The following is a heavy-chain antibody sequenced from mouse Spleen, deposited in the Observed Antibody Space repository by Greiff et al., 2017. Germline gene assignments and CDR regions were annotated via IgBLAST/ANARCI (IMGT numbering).Heavy chain of an antibody. CDR3: ARGPYFDY. V-gene: IGHV14-1*02. D-gene: IGHD2-4*01. Sequence: VQLQQSGAELVRPGALVKLSCKASGFNIKDYYMHWVKQRPEQGLEWIGWIDPENGNTIYDPKFQGKASITADTSSNTAYLQLSSLTSEDTAVYYCARGPYFDYWGQGTLVTVSA. CDR2: IDPENGNT. J-gene: IGHJ3*01. CDR1: GFNIKDYY.